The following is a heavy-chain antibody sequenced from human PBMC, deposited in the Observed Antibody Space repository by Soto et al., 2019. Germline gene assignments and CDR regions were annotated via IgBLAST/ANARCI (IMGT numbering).Heavy chain of an antibody. D-gene: IGHD6-13*01. CDR1: GFTFSDYY. J-gene: IGHJ4*02. Sequence: GGSLRLSCAASGFTFSDYYMAWIRQAPGSGLEWVSYISSSSGTISYANSVKGRFTISRDNAQNSLYLQMTSLRAEDTAVYYCARGTYRSKTDFDYWGQGTLVTVSS. CDR3: ARGTYRSKTDFDY. CDR2: ISSSSGTI. V-gene: IGHV3-11*01.